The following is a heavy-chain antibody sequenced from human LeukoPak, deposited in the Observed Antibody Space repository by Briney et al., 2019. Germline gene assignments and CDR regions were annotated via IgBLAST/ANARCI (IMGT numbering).Heavy chain of an antibody. Sequence: SETLSLTCAVYGGSFSGYYWSWIRQPPGKGLEWIGEINHSGSTNYNPSLKSRVTISVDTSKNQFSLKLSSVTAADTAVYYCAGSRIAARPMVWFDPWGQGTLVTVSS. V-gene: IGHV4-34*01. CDR1: GGSFSGYY. J-gene: IGHJ5*02. CDR3: AGSRIAARPMVWFDP. D-gene: IGHD6-6*01. CDR2: INHSGST.